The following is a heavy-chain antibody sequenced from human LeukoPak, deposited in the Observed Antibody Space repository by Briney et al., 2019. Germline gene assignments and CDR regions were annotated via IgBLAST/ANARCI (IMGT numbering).Heavy chain of an antibody. V-gene: IGHV1-2*02. CDR3: ARDKGRQLVTTHHVLGY. Sequence: PGASVKVSCKASGYTFTGYYMHWVRQAPGQGLEWMGWINPNSGGTNYAQRFQGRVTMTRDTSISTAYMELSRLRSDDTAVYYCARDKGRQLVTTHHVLGYWGQGTLVTVSS. CDR2: INPNSGGT. J-gene: IGHJ4*02. CDR1: GYTFTGYY. D-gene: IGHD6-13*01.